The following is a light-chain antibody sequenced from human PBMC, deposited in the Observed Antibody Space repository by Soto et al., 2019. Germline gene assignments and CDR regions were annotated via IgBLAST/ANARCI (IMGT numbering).Light chain of an antibody. J-gene: IGLJ3*02. Sequence: QSVLTQSPSASASLGASVKLTCTLSSGHNSYAIAGHQQQPEKGPRYLMKVNSDGSHSKGDGIPDRFSGSSSGAERYLTISSLQSEDEADYYCQTWSTDIRVFGGGTKLTVL. CDR1: SGHNSYA. CDR2: VNSDGSH. CDR3: QTWSTDIRV. V-gene: IGLV4-69*01.